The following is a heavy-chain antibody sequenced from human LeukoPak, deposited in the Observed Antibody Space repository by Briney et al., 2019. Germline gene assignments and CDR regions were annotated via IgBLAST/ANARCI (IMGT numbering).Heavy chain of an antibody. J-gene: IGHJ3*02. V-gene: IGHV4-4*07. Sequence: PSETLSLTCTVSGGSISSYYWSWIRQPAGKGLEWIGRIYTSGRTNYNPSLKSRVTMSVDTSMNQFSLKLSSVTAADTAVYYCAREAYYDFWSGYYTHDAFDIWGQGTMVTVSS. CDR3: AREAYYDFWSGYYTHDAFDI. CDR2: IYTSGRT. CDR1: GGSISSYY. D-gene: IGHD3-3*01.